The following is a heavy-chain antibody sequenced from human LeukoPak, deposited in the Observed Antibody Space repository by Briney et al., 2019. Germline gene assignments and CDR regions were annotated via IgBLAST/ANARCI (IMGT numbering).Heavy chain of an antibody. J-gene: IGHJ4*02. V-gene: IGHV4-59*01. CDR1: RGSISSYC. CDR3: ARDKIPFY. D-gene: IGHD2-2*02. CDR2: IYYSGSS. Sequence: PSETLSLSCTVSRGSISSYCWSWIRQPPGKGLEWMGYIYYSGSSKYNPSLKSRVTISVDTSKNQFSLKLSSVTAADTAVYYCARDKIPFYWGQGTLVTVSS.